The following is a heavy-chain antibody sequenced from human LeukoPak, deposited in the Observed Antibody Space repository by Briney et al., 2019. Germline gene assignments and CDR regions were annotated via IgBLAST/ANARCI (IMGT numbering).Heavy chain of an antibody. J-gene: IGHJ5*02. V-gene: IGHV4-4*09. CDR2: THPSGNS. CDR1: GGSNNSYY. Sequence: PSETLSLTCTVSGGSNNSYYWSWIRQPPGKGLEWIGYTHPSGNSNYSPSLKSRVTISIDTSRNQFSLKLSSVTAADTAVYYCARKAPKKGWFDPWGQGTLVTVSS. CDR3: ARKAPKKGWFDP.